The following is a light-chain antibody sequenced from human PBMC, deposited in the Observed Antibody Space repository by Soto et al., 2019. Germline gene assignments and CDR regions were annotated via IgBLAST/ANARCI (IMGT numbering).Light chain of an antibody. CDR2: YDD. CDR1: SSNIGNNA. J-gene: IGLJ1*01. Sequence: QSVLTQPPSVSAAPRQRVTISCSGSSSNIGNNAVNWYQQLPGKAPKLLIYYDDLLPSGVSDRFSGSKSGTSASLAISGLQSEDEADYYCAAWDDSLGYVFGTGTKVTVL. CDR3: AAWDDSLGYV. V-gene: IGLV1-36*01.